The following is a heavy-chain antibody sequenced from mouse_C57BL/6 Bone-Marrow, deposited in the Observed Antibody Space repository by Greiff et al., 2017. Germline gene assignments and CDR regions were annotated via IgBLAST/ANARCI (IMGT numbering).Heavy chain of an antibody. CDR3: ARHSTYYSNYNY. CDR1: GFTFSSYT. CDR2: ISGGGGNT. V-gene: IGHV5-9*01. J-gene: IGHJ2*01. D-gene: IGHD2-5*01. Sequence: EVMLVESGGGLVKPGGSLKLSCAASGFTFSSYTMSWVRQTPEKRLEWVATISGGGGNTYYPDSVKGRFTISRDNAKNTLYLQMSSLRSEDTTLYYCARHSTYYSNYNYWGQGTTLTVSS.